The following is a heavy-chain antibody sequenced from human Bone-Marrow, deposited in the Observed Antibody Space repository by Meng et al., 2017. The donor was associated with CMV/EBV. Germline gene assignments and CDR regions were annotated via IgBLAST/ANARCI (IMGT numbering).Heavy chain of an antibody. CDR3: VRSPGSCSDTSCYSSHFDC. CDR1: GFTFSNYR. J-gene: IGHJ4*02. Sequence: GESLKISCAASGFTFSNYRMNWVRQAPGKGLEWVSSISSGGRYIFYADSVKGRFTISRDNAMNSLFLQMNSLRVEDTALYYCVRSPGSCSDTSCYSSHFDCWGQGTLVTVSS. CDR2: ISSGGRYI. V-gene: IGHV3-21*01. D-gene: IGHD2-2*01.